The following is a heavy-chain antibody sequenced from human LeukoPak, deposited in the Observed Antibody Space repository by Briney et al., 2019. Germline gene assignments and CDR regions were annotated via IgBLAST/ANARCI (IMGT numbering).Heavy chain of an antibody. Sequence: GEALKISCKGSGCRFTNYWIGWVRQMPGKGVEWMGIIYSGDSDTRYSPSFQGQVTISADRSISTAYLQWSSLEASATAIYYCAREGAASGLDYWGQGTLVTVSS. D-gene: IGHD6-13*01. V-gene: IGHV5-51*01. CDR2: IYSGDSDT. CDR3: AREGAASGLDY. CDR1: GCRFTNYW. J-gene: IGHJ4*02.